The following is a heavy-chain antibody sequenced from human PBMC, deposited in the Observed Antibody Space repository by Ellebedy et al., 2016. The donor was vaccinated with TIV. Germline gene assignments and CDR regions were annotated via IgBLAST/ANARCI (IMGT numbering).Heavy chain of an antibody. Sequence: GESLKISXAASGFTFSSYSMNWVRQAPGKGLEWVSSISSSSSYIYYADSVKGRFTISRDNAKNSLYLQMNSLRAEDTAVYYCARDVLGSISTFGYYFDYWGQGTLVTVSS. CDR1: GFTFSSYS. J-gene: IGHJ4*02. CDR3: ARDVLGSISTFGYYFDY. V-gene: IGHV3-21*01. CDR2: ISSSSSYI. D-gene: IGHD3-10*01.